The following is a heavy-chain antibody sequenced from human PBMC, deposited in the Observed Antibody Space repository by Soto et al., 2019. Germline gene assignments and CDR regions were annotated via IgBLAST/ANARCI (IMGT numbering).Heavy chain of an antibody. Sequence: HEHLVQSGAEVKRPGASLKVSCKASGYSFTGYYIHWVRQAPGQGLEWMGWINPDCGATNYAQNFQGSVTLPSDTSISTASMDLTSLTSEDTAVYYCARGDYGTGGYPFPYFDYWGQGTLVIVSS. CDR2: INPDCGAT. V-gene: IGHV1-2*02. D-gene: IGHD2-8*02. J-gene: IGHJ4*02. CDR3: ARGDYGTGGYPFPYFDY. CDR1: GYSFTGYY.